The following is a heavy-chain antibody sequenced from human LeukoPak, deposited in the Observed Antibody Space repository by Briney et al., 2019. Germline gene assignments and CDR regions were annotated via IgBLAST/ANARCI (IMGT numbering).Heavy chain of an antibody. V-gene: IGHV3-53*01. CDR1: GFIFTDRY. Sequence: GGSLRLSCATSGFIFTDRYMDWVRRAPGKGLEWVSVIYSGGSTYYADSAEGRFIISRDESKNPLFLQMNNLRAEDTAVYYCARDLRRPAFYYYGMDVWGQGTTVIVSS. CDR2: IYSGGST. CDR3: ARDLRRPAFYYYGMDV. J-gene: IGHJ6*02.